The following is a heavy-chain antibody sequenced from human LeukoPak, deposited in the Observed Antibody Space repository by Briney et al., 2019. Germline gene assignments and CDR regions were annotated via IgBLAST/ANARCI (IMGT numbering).Heavy chain of an antibody. Sequence: PSQTLSLTCTVSGGSISSGGYYWSWIRQHPGKGLERIGYIYYSGSTYYNPSLKSRVTISVDTPKNQFSLKLSSVTAADTAVYYCASAVVPAAKDYYGMDVWGKGTTVTVSS. J-gene: IGHJ6*04. CDR3: ASAVVPAAKDYYGMDV. D-gene: IGHD2-2*01. CDR2: IYYSGST. CDR1: GGSISSGGYY. V-gene: IGHV4-31*03.